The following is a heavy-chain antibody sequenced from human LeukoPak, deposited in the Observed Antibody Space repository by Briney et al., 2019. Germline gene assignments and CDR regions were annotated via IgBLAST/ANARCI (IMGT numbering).Heavy chain of an antibody. J-gene: IGHJ6*04. CDR3: AGGGLTGTTSAALIDV. D-gene: IGHD1-7*01. CDR2: IKQDGSEK. V-gene: IGHV3-7*01. Sequence: PGGSLRLSCAASGFTFSSYWMSWVRQAPGKGLEWVANIKQDGSEKYYVDSVKGRFTISRDNAKNSLYLQMNSLRAEDTAVYYCAGGGLTGTTSAALIDVWGKGTTVTLSS. CDR1: GFTFSSYW.